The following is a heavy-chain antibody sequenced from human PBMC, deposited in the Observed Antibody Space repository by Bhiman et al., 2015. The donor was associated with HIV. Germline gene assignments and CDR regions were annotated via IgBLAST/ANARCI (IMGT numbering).Heavy chain of an antibody. Sequence: VQLVESGGGVVQPGGSLRLSCAASGFTFSSYGMHWVRQAPGKGLEWMAFIRYDGGYKYFADSVKGRFTISRDNSKNTLSLQMNSLRAEDTAVYYCAKGSLIWSGYSGVDYWGQGTLVTVSS. D-gene: IGHD3-3*01. CDR1: GFTFSSYG. CDR3: AKGSLIWSGYSGVDY. V-gene: IGHV3-30*02. J-gene: IGHJ4*02. CDR2: IRYDGGYK.